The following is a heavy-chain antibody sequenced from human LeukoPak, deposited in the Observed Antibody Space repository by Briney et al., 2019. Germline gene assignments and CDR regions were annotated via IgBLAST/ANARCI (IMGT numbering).Heavy chain of an antibody. D-gene: IGHD1-14*01. CDR2: VDPEDGET. V-gene: IGHV1-69-2*01. CDR1: GYTFTDYY. Sequence: ASVKVSCKVSGYTFTDYYMHWVQQAPGKGLEWVGLVDPEDGETIYAEKFQGRVTITADTSTDTAYMELSSLRSEGTAVYYCATVRRTSPNWFDPWGQGTLVTVSS. J-gene: IGHJ5*02. CDR3: ATVRRTSPNWFDP.